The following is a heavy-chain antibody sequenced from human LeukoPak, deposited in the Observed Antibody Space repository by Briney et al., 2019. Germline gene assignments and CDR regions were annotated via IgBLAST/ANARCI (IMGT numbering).Heavy chain of an antibody. V-gene: IGHV3-9*01. J-gene: IGHJ4*02. CDR3: AKDILSYYGSGSLAY. CDR2: ISWNSGSI. Sequence: GGSLRLSCAASGFTFSSYWMHWVRQAPGKGLEWVSVISWNSGSIGYADSVKGRFTISRDNAKNSLYLQMNSLRAEDTALCYCAKDILSYYGSGSLAYWGQGTLVTVSS. D-gene: IGHD3-10*01. CDR1: GFTFSSYW.